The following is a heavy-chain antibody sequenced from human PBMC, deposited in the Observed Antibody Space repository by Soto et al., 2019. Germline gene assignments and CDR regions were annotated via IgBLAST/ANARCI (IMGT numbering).Heavy chain of an antibody. Sequence: ASVKVSCKASGYTFPSYGISWVRQAPGQGLEWMGWISAYNGNTNYAQKLQGRVTMTTDTSTSTAYMELRSLRSDDTAVYYCAVSDRLWAWFDYWGQGTLVTVSS. CDR2: ISAYNGNT. CDR1: GYTFPSYG. V-gene: IGHV1-18*01. D-gene: IGHD3-16*01. J-gene: IGHJ4*02. CDR3: AVSDRLWAWFDY.